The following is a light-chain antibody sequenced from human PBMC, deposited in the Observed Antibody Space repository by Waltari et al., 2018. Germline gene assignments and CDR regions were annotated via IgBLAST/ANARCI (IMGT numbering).Light chain of an antibody. Sequence: DIEMTQSPEFLAVSLGETATIYCSTSQSVLYSSDNKEYIAWYQHKAGHPPKLLVYWASTRQSGVPDRFSGSGSGTHFSLTITGLQADDAAVYTCHQYYTTPWTFGQGTKVEVK. V-gene: IGKV4-1*01. CDR3: HQYYTTPWT. J-gene: IGKJ1*01. CDR2: WAS. CDR1: QSVLYSSDNKEY.